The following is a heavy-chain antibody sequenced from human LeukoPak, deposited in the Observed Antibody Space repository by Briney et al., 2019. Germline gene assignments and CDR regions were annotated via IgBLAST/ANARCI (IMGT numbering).Heavy chain of an antibody. Sequence: GASVKVSCKASVYSLTHHNVHWVRQAPGQALEWMGWIKPNNGDTKFLQKFQDRVTLTSDTSIDTAYMEMSGLTSDDTAIYYCARVLSAVTSTFDYWGQGTLVTVSS. CDR3: ARVLSAVTSTFDY. CDR1: VYSLTHHN. V-gene: IGHV1-2*02. CDR2: IKPNNGDT. D-gene: IGHD4-17*01. J-gene: IGHJ4*02.